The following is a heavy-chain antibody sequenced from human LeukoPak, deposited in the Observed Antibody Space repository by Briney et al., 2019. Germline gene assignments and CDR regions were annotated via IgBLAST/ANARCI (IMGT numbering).Heavy chain of an antibody. J-gene: IGHJ5*02. D-gene: IGHD6-19*01. V-gene: IGHV4-39*01. CDR2: TFYSGYT. CDR3: ARQVTGSGWQNWFDP. Sequence: PSETLSLTCTVSGGSFSSDVSYWGWIRQSPEKGLQWIASTFYSGYTYYNPSLKSRVTTSVDSSKKQFSLKLTSVTAADTAVYYCARQVTGSGWQNWFDPWGQGTLVIVSS. CDR1: GGSFSSDVSY.